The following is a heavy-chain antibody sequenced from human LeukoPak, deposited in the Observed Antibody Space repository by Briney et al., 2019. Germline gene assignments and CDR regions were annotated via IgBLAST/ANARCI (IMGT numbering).Heavy chain of an antibody. CDR1: GFTVSSNY. CDR2: ISNDGDT. J-gene: IGHJ4*02. Sequence: GGSLRLSCAASGFTVSSNYMSWVRQGPGKGLECVSVISNDGDTYYADSVKGRFAISRDTSKNTVSLQMNSLRAEDTAVYYCAGDKTTGGWYEFDYWGQGTLVTVSS. V-gene: IGHV3-53*01. CDR3: AGDKTTGGWYEFDY. D-gene: IGHD6-19*01.